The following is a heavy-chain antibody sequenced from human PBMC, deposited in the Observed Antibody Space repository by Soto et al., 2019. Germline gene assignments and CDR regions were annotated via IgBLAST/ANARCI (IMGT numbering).Heavy chain of an antibody. J-gene: IGHJ3*02. V-gene: IGHV4-39*02. CDR2: IYYSGST. CDR3: ARDCWAFDI. Sequence: SETLSLNCTVSGCSITSSSYYWGWIRQPPGKGLEWIGSIYYSGSTYYNPSLKSRVTISVDTSKNQFSLKLSSVTAADTAVYYCARDCWAFDIWGQGTMVT. D-gene: IGHD2-21*01. CDR1: GCSITSSSYY.